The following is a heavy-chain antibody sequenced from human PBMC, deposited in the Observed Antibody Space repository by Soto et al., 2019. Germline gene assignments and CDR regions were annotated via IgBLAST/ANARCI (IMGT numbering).Heavy chain of an antibody. D-gene: IGHD6-13*01. CDR2: ISYDGSNK. CDR3: ATAIEAAGPFDY. V-gene: IGHV3-30*04. J-gene: IGHJ4*02. CDR1: GFTFSPYT. Sequence: QVQLVESGGGVVQPGRSLRLSCAASGFTFSPYTMHWVRQAPGKGLEWVAVISYDGSNKYYADSVKGRFTISRDNSKNTLYLQMNSLRAEDTAVYYCATAIEAAGPFDYWGQGTLVTVSS.